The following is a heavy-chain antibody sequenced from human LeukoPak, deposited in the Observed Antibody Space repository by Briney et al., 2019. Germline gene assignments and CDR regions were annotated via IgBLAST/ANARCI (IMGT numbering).Heavy chain of an antibody. D-gene: IGHD6-19*01. V-gene: IGHV3-30*02. CDR2: ILWGGGRQ. CDR3: AKREAVATMSDFDY. CDR1: GFYIRSYG. J-gene: IGHJ4*02. Sequence: GGSLRLSCAASGFYIRSYGMHWVRQAPGKGLEWLAFILWGGGRQYYADFVKGRFTISRDNSKNMLYLQMNSLRGDDTAVYYCAKREAVATMSDFDYWGQGTLVIVSP.